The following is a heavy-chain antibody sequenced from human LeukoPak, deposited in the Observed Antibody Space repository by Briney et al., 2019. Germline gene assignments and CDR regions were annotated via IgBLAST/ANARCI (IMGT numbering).Heavy chain of an antibody. Sequence: SETLSLTCTVSGGSISSGSYYWSWIRQPAGKGLEWIGRINTAGSTNYNPSLKSRVTMSIDTSKSQFSLDLNSVTAADTAVYFCARTATVTTWNFDYWGQGTLVTVSS. CDR1: GGSISSGSYY. D-gene: IGHD4-17*01. CDR2: INTAGST. CDR3: ARTATVTTWNFDY. V-gene: IGHV4-61*02. J-gene: IGHJ4*02.